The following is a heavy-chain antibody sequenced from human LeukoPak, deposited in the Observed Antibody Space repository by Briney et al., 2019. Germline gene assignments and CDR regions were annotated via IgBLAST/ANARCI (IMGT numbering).Heavy chain of an antibody. V-gene: IGHV1-8*01. CDR1: GYTFTSYD. CDR3: ARLKGTYLDY. CDR2: MNPNSGNT. Sequence: GASVKVSCKASGYTFTSYDINWVRQATGQGLEWVGWMNPNSGNTGYAQKFQGRVTMTRDTSLSTAYMELRSLRSDDTAVYYCARLKGTYLDYWGQGTLVTVSS. J-gene: IGHJ4*02.